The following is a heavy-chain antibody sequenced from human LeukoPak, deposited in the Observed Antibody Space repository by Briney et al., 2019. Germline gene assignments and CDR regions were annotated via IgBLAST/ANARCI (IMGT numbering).Heavy chain of an antibody. V-gene: IGHV4-61*08. CDR3: ASLNYHGSGSPFDY. D-gene: IGHD3-10*01. J-gene: IGHJ4*02. CDR2: IFNSADI. Sequence: SQTLSLTCTVSGGSISSGGYYWSWIRQPPGEGLECIGYIFNSADIRYNPSLQSRVTISVDTSKNQLSLKLSSVTAADTAIYYCASLNYHGSGSPFDYWGQGMLVTVSS. CDR1: GGSISSGGYY.